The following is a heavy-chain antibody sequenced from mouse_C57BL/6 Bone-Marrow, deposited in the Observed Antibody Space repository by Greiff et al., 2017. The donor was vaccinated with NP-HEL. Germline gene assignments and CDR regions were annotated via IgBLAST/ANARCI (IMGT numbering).Heavy chain of an antibody. CDR3: ARHGYDAMDY. Sequence: EVHLVESGGDLVKPGGSLKLSCAASGFTFSSYGMSWVRQTPAKRLEWVATISSGGSYTYYPDSVKGRFTISRDNAKNTLYLQMSSLKSEDTAMYYCARHGYDAMDYWGQGTSVTVSS. CDR2: ISSGGSYT. V-gene: IGHV5-6*01. CDR1: GFTFSSYG. J-gene: IGHJ4*01.